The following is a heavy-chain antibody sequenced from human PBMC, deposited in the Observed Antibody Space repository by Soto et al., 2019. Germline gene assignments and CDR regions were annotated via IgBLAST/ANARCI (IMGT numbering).Heavy chain of an antibody. V-gene: IGHV6-1*01. CDR3: LRAYCSNVFFY. J-gene: IGHJ4*02. CDR2: TYYRSKWYN. CDR1: GDIVSSNSAA. D-gene: IGHD2-21*02. Sequence: PSQTISLTCVISGDIVSSNSAAWTWIRQSPSRGLEWLGRTYYRSKWYNDYAMSVKSRITINPDTSKNQFTLLLNSVTPEDTAVYYCLRAYCSNVFFYWGKGTL.